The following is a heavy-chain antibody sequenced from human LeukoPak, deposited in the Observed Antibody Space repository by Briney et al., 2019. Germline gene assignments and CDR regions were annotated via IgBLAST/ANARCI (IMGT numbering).Heavy chain of an antibody. D-gene: IGHD3-16*01. CDR3: ARGGRGISTISNNDAFDI. J-gene: IGHJ3*02. CDR2: INPNSGGT. V-gene: IGHV1-2*02. CDR1: GYTFTGYY. Sequence: GASVKVSCKASGYTFTGYYMHWVRQAPGQGLEWMGWINPNSGGTNYAQKFQGRVTMTRDTSISTAYMELSRLRSDDTAVYYCARGGRGISTISNNDAFDIWGQGTMVTVSS.